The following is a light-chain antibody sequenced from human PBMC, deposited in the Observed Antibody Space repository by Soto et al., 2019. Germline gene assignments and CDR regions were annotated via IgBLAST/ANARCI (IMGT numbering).Light chain of an antibody. CDR1: KLADKS. CDR3: QVWDSDGDHGV. Sequence: SYELTQAPSVSVAPGQRARITCAGNKLADKSVHWYQQKPGQAPGLVVYDDRDRPSGVPERFSGTNSDNVAALTIFRVEAGDEADYFCQVWDSDGDHGVFGGGTKLTVL. V-gene: IGLV3-21*02. CDR2: DDR. J-gene: IGLJ3*02.